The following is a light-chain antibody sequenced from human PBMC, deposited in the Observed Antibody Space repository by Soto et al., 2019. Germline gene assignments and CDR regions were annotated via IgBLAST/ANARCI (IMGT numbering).Light chain of an antibody. CDR2: GNT. J-gene: IGLJ1*01. CDR1: SSNIGSGYD. V-gene: IGLV1-40*01. Sequence: QSVLTQPPSVSGAPGQRVTISCTGGSSNIGSGYDVHWYQQLPGTAPKLLIYGNTNRPSGVPDRFSASTSATSASLAITGLQAEDAGDYYCQSYDNRLSGYVFGTGTKLTVL. CDR3: QSYDNRLSGYV.